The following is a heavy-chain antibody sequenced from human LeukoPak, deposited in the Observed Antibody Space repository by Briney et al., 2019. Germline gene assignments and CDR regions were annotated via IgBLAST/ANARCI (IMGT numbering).Heavy chain of an antibody. D-gene: IGHD5-12*01. V-gene: IGHV1-2*02. CDR1: GYTFTGYY. Sequence: ASVKVSCKASGYTFTGYYMHWVRQAPGQGLEWMGWINPNSGGTNYAQKFQGRVTMTRDKSIRTAYMELSRLTSDDTAVYYCAAGRGLRFVVDYWGQGTLVTVSS. CDR2: INPNSGGT. CDR3: AAGRGLRFVVDY. J-gene: IGHJ4*02.